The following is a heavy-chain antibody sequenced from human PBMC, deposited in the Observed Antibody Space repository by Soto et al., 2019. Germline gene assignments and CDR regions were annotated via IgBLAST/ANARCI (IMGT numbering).Heavy chain of an antibody. J-gene: IGHJ4*02. Sequence: QVQLQESGPGLVKPSQTLSLTCTVSGGSISSGDYYWSWIRQPPGKGLEWIGYIYYSGSTYYNPSLKSRVTISVDTSKNQFSLKLSSVTAADTAVYYCAREEGSAYCGGDCYPSDYWGQGTLVTVSS. CDR3: AREEGSAYCGGDCYPSDY. CDR1: GGSISSGDYY. V-gene: IGHV4-30-4*01. D-gene: IGHD2-21*02. CDR2: IYYSGST.